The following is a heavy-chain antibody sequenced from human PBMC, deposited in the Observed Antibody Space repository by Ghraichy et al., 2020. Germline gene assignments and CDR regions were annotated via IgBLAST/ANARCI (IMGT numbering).Heavy chain of an antibody. J-gene: IGHJ6*02. Sequence: ESLNISCAVYGGSFSGYYWSWIRQPPGKGLEWIGEINHSGSTNYNPSLKSRVTISVDTSKNQFSLKLSSVTAADTAVYYCARGRAGATYYYYYYGMDVWGQGTTVTVSS. CDR2: INHSGST. V-gene: IGHV4-34*01. CDR3: ARGRAGATYYYYYYGMDV. D-gene: IGHD1-26*01. CDR1: GGSFSGYY.